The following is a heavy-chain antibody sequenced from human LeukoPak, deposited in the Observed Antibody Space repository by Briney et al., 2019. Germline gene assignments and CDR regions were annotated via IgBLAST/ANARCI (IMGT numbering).Heavy chain of an antibody. CDR3: ARPNDYSNYGPFDS. D-gene: IGHD4-11*01. CDR1: GFTFSSYA. V-gene: IGHV3-23*01. Sequence: GGSLRLSCAASGFTFSSYAMSWVRQAPGKGLEWVSAISGSGGSTYYADSVKGRFTISRDNSKNTLYLQMNSLRAEDTAVYYCARPNDYSNYGPFDSWGQGTLVTISS. J-gene: IGHJ4*02. CDR2: ISGSGGST.